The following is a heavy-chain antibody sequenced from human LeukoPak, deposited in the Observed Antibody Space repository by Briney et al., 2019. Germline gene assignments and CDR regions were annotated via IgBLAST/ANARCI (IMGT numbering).Heavy chain of an antibody. CDR2: ISGSGGST. CDR3: AKDMLPFIAAAVM. CDR1: GFTFSSYA. V-gene: IGHV3-23*01. Sequence: GGSLRLSCAASGFTFSSYAMSWVRQAPGKGLEWVSAISGSGGSTYYADSVKGRFTISRDNAKNSLYLQMNSLRAEDTALYYCAKDMLPFIAAAVMWGQGTLVTVSS. D-gene: IGHD6-13*01. J-gene: IGHJ4*02.